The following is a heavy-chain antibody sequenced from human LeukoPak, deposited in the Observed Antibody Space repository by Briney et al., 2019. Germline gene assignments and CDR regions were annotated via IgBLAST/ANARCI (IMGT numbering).Heavy chain of an antibody. D-gene: IGHD3-10*01. CDR1: GISLSNYA. J-gene: IGHJ5*02. CDR2: INERGGST. CDR3: ARSRGPGSHWFDP. Sequence: GGSLRLSCVVSGISLSNYAMTWVRQAPGKGLEWVSYINERGGSTTYADSVKGRFTISRDTSLNTLYLQMNNLRAEDTAVYSCARSRGPGSHWFDPWGQGTLVTVSS. V-gene: IGHV3-23*01.